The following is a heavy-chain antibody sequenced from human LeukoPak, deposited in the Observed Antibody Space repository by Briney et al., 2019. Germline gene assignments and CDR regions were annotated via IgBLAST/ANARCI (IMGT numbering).Heavy chain of an antibody. J-gene: IGHJ4*02. CDR1: GGSISSSSYY. CDR2: IYYSGST. Sequence: SETLSLTFTVSGGSISSSSYYWGWVRQPPGKGLEWIGTIYYSGSTYYNPSLKSRVTISVDTSKKQFSPKLSSVTAADTAVYYCAKLYSSSWYYFDYWGQGTLVTVSS. V-gene: IGHV4-39*01. CDR3: AKLYSSSWYYFDY. D-gene: IGHD6-13*01.